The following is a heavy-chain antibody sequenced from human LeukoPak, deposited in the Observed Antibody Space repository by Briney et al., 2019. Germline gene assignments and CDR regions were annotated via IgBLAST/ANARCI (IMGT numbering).Heavy chain of an antibody. D-gene: IGHD3-3*01. V-gene: IGHV3-9*01. CDR3: AKGPYDFWSGGYFDY. J-gene: IGHJ4*02. CDR1: GFTFDDYA. Sequence: GGSLRLSCAASGFTFDDYAMHWVRQAPGKGLEWVSGISWNIGSIGYADSVKGRFTISRDNAKNSLYLQMNSLRAETTALYYCAKGPYDFWSGGYFDYWGQGTLVTVSS. CDR2: ISWNIGSI.